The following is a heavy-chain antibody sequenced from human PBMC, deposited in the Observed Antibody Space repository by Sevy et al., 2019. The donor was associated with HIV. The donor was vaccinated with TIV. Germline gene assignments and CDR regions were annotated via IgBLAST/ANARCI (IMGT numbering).Heavy chain of an antibody. CDR3: AKVDRTFYGLDV. CDR2: ISGSGGST. J-gene: IGHJ6*02. CDR1: GFIFSTYT. V-gene: IGHV3-23*01. D-gene: IGHD2-2*03. Sequence: GGSLRLSCAASGFIFSTYTMTWVRLAPGKGLEWVSGISGSGGSTHYVDALKGRFTNIRDNCKNTVFLQMNSLRAEDTAVYYCAKVDRTFYGLDVWGQGTTVTVSS.